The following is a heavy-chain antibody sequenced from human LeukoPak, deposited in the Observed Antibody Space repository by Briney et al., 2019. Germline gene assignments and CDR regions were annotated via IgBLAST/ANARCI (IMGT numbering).Heavy chain of an antibody. D-gene: IGHD5-24*01. Sequence: ASVKVSCKTSGYNFFKYAIHWVRQAPGQRFEWMGWIDGGNGDTRSSQKFQDRVSFTRDTFATTVYMELTSLRSEDTAVYYCARDQSRDIRVDFDYWGQETLVIVSS. V-gene: IGHV1-3*01. J-gene: IGHJ4*02. CDR1: GYNFFKYA. CDR2: IDGGNGDT. CDR3: ARDQSRDIRVDFDY.